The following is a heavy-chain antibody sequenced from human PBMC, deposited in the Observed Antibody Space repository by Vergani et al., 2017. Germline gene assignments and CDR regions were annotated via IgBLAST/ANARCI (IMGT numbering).Heavy chain of an antibody. CDR1: GGTFSSYT. CDR2: IIPILGIA. D-gene: IGHD5-12*01. CDR3: AGMWSGLRYYYYYYYMDG. Sequence: QVQLVQSGAEVKKPGSSVKVSCKASGGTFSSYTISWVRQAPGQGLEWVGRIIPILGIANSAQKFQGRVTITAEKSTSTAYVELSSLRSEDPAVYYCAGMWSGLRYYYYYYYMDGWGKGTTVTVSS. V-gene: IGHV1-69*02. J-gene: IGHJ6*03.